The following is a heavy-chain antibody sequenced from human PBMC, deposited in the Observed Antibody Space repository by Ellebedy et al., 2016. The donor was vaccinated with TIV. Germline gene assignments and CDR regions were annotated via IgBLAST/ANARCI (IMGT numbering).Heavy chain of an antibody. CDR2: INPSGGST. J-gene: IGHJ4*02. CDR3: ARAVAGSFDY. Sequence: GESLKISCKGSGYSFTSYWIGWVRQAPGQGLEWMGIINPSGGSTSYAQKFQGRVTMTRDTSTSTVYMELSSLRSEDTAVYYCARAVAGSFDYWGQGTLVTVSS. D-gene: IGHD6-19*01. V-gene: IGHV1-46*01. CDR1: GYSFTSYW.